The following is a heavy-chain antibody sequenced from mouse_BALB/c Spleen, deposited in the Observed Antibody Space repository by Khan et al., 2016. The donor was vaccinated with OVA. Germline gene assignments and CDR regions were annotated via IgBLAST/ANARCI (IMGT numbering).Heavy chain of an antibody. CDR3: ARNYDYDEGFAY. D-gene: IGHD2-4*01. V-gene: IGHV2-2*02. Sequence: QMQLEESGPGLVQPSQSLSITYTVSGFSLTTYGVHWVRQSPGKGLEWLGVIWSGGSTDYNAAFKSRLSISKDSSKSQVFFKMNSLQVNDTAIYYCARNYDYDEGFAYWGQGTLVTVSA. J-gene: IGHJ3*01. CDR1: GFSLTTYG. CDR2: IWSGGST.